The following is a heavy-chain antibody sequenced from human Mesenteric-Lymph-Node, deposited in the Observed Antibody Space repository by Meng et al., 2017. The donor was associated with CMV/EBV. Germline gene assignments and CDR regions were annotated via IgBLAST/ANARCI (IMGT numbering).Heavy chain of an antibody. Sequence: GGSLRLSCVASGLTVSSNYMSWVRQAPGKGLEWVSVIQSGGSSYYADSVKGRFTMSRDNFENTVYLQMNSLRAEDTAVYYCARDFGATTVFGELIIDYGMDVWGQGTTVTVSS. V-gene: IGHV3-66*02. D-gene: IGHD3-3*01. J-gene: IGHJ6*02. CDR3: ARDFGATTVFGELIIDYGMDV. CDR1: GLTVSSNY. CDR2: IQSGGSS.